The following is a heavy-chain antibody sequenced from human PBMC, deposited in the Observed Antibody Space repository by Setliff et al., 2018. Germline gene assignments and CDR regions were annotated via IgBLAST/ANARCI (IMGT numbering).Heavy chain of an antibody. Sequence: PGGSLRLSCAASGFTFSRYDIHWVRQVTGKGLEWVSGTAAAGDTYYADSVKGRFTISRENAKNSFYLQMNSLTAGDTAVYYCARSSVVGGYYTTYYFDYMDVWGKGTTVTVSS. CDR1: GFTFSRYD. J-gene: IGHJ6*03. D-gene: IGHD3-3*01. CDR3: ARSSVVGGYYTTYYFDYMDV. V-gene: IGHV3-13*04. CDR2: TAAAGDT.